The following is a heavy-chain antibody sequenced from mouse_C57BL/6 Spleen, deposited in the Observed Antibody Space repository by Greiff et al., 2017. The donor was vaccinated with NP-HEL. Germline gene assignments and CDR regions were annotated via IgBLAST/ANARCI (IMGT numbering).Heavy chain of an antibody. CDR3: ARWDYYGSSYDAMDY. V-gene: IGHV1-82*01. D-gene: IGHD1-1*01. J-gene: IGHJ4*01. CDR1: GYAFSSSW. CDR2: IYPGDGDT. Sequence: VQLQQSGPELVKPGASVKISCKASGYAFSSSWMNWVKQRPGKGLEWIGRIYPGDGDTNYNGKFKGKATLTADKSSSTAYMQLSSLTSEDSAVYFCARWDYYGSSYDAMDYWGQGTSVTVSS.